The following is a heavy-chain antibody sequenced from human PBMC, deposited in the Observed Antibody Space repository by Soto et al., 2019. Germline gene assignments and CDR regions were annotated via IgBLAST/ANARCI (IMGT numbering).Heavy chain of an antibody. Sequence: QVQLQQWGAGLLKPSETLSLTCAVYGGSFSGYYWSWIRQPPGQGLEWIGEINHSGSTNYNPSLKSRVTISVDTSKNQFSLKLSSVTAADTAVYYCARRMVVVPAAKSTPFDYWGQGTLVTVSS. CDR3: ARRMVVVPAAKSTPFDY. J-gene: IGHJ4*02. CDR1: GGSFSGYY. CDR2: INHSGST. V-gene: IGHV4-34*01. D-gene: IGHD2-2*01.